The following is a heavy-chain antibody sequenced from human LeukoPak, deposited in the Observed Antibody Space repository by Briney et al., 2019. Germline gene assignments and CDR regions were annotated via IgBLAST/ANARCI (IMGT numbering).Heavy chain of an antibody. V-gene: IGHV5-51*01. D-gene: IGHD3-16*01. J-gene: IGHJ4*02. CDR1: GYNFNANW. CDR3: ARGDYFDY. Sequence: GESLKISCKVSGYNFNANWIAWVRESPGKGLEWMGSIYGGDSDTRYSPSFQGHVTISVDKSNRVAYLQWSSLRASDTAMYYCARGDYFDYWGQGTLVTVSS. CDR2: IYGGDSDT.